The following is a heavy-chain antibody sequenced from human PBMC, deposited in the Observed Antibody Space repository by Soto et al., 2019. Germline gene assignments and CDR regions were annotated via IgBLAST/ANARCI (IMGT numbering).Heavy chain of an antibody. J-gene: IGHJ6*02. V-gene: IGHV4-31*03. D-gene: IGHD6-13*01. Sequence: SETLSLTCTVSGGSISSGGYYWSWIRQHPGKGLEWIGYIYYSGSTYYNPSLKSRVTISVDTSKNQFSLKLSSVTAADTAVYYCARDTAAAPPTLYYGMDVWGQGTTVTV. CDR1: GGSISSGGYY. CDR3: ARDTAAAPPTLYYGMDV. CDR2: IYYSGST.